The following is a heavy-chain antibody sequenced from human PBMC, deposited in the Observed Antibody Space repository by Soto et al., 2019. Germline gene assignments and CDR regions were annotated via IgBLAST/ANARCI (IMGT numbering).Heavy chain of an antibody. V-gene: IGHV4-34*01. D-gene: IGHD2-8*02. Sequence: SETLSLTFAVYGWSFSGYDWTWIRQPPGTGLEWIGEINHSGSSNYNPSLKSRVTISVDTSKNQFSLKLTSVTAADTAVYYCARDKITGLFDYWGQGTLVTVSS. CDR1: GWSFSGYD. J-gene: IGHJ4*02. CDR3: ARDKITGLFDY. CDR2: INHSGSS.